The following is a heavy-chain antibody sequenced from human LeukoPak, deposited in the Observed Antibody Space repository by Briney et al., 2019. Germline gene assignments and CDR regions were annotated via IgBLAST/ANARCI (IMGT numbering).Heavy chain of an antibody. CDR1: GGTFSSYA. D-gene: IGHD3-3*01. V-gene: IGHV1-69*04. J-gene: IGHJ4*02. Sequence: SVKVSCKASGGTFSSYAISWVRQAPGQGLEWMGRIIPILGIANYAQKFQGRVTITADESTNTTYLEVSSLRSEDTAVYYCASPAYDFWSGYPVWGQGTLVTVSS. CDR3: ASPAYDFWSGYPV. CDR2: IIPILGIA.